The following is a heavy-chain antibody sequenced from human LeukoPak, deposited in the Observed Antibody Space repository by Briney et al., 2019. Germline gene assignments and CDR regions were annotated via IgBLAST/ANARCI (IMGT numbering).Heavy chain of an antibody. D-gene: IGHD2-2*03. CDR3: ARHQGGWITGGFDI. J-gene: IGHJ3*02. CDR1: GFTVSSNY. V-gene: IGHV3-66*04. CDR2: IYSDGDT. Sequence: PGGSLRLSCAASGFTVSSNYMNWVRQAPGKGLEWVSIIYSDGDTYYTDSVKGRFTISRDNSKNTLYLQMNSLRAEDTAVYYCARHQGGWITGGFDIWGQGTLDTVSS.